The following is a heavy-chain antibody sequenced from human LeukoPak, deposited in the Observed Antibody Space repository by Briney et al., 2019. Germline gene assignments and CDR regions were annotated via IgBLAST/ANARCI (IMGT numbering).Heavy chain of an antibody. Sequence: GRSLRLSCAASGFTFSSYAMYWVRQAPGKGLEWVAVISYDGNNKYYADSVKGRFTISRDTSKNTLYLQMNSLRAEDTAVYYCARWGTSSIPPDYWGQGTLVSVSS. J-gene: IGHJ4*02. D-gene: IGHD3-16*01. V-gene: IGHV3-30*04. CDR2: ISYDGNNK. CDR1: GFTFSSYA. CDR3: ARWGTSSIPPDY.